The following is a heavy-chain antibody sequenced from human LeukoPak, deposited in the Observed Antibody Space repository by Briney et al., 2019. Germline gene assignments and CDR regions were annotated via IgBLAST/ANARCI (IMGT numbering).Heavy chain of an antibody. Sequence: GGSLRLSCAASGFTFSSYNMYWVRQAPGKGLEWVSFISSSSSYIYYPDSVKGRFTISRDNAMNSLYLQMNSLRAEDTAVYYCAREIPVTPVCFDYWGQGTLVTVSS. CDR2: ISSSSSYI. J-gene: IGHJ4*02. CDR3: AREIPVTPVCFDY. V-gene: IGHV3-21*01. CDR1: GFTFSSYN. D-gene: IGHD2-21*01.